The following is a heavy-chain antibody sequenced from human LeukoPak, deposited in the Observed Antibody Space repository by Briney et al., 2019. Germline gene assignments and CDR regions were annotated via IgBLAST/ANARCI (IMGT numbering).Heavy chain of an antibody. Sequence: LRLSCAASGFTFSSYAMSWVRQAPGKGLEWIAYIYDSGTPYYSPSLKSRITISRDTSKNQFSLKLSSATAADTAVYYCARVGVGTADAFAIWGQGTMVTVSS. V-gene: IGHV4-30-2*05. CDR1: GFTFSSYA. J-gene: IGHJ3*02. CDR2: IYDSGTP. D-gene: IGHD1-26*01. CDR3: ARVGVGTADAFAI.